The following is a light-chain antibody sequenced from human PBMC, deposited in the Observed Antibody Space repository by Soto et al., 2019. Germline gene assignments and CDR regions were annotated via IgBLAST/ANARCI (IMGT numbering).Light chain of an antibody. J-gene: IGKJ5*01. V-gene: IGKV3-15*01. CDR2: GAS. Sequence: EIVMTQSPATLSVSPGERATLSCRASQSVSGNLAWYQQKPGQAPRLLMYGASTRATGIPARFSGSGSGTDFTLTISSLQSEDSAVYYCQQYNNWPITFGQGTRLEIK. CDR3: QQYNNWPIT. CDR1: QSVSGN.